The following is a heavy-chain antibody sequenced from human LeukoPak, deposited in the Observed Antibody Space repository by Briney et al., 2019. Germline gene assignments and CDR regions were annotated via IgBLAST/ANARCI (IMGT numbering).Heavy chain of an antibody. V-gene: IGHV3-23*01. Sequence: PGGSLRLSCAASGFTFSSYAMSWVRQAPGKGLEWVSLISGSGGSTYYADSVKGRFTISRDNAKNSLYLQMNSLRAEDTAVYYCARDQYYYDSSGYYGEFDYWGQGTLVTVSS. CDR2: ISGSGGST. J-gene: IGHJ4*02. CDR1: GFTFSSYA. CDR3: ARDQYYYDSSGYYGEFDY. D-gene: IGHD3-22*01.